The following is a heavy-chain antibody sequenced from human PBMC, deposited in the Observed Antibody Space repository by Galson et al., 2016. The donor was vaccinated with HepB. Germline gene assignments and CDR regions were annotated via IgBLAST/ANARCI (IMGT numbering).Heavy chain of an antibody. CDR2: IWYDASYK. J-gene: IGHJ2*01. CDR3: ARDLRDGNYGYFDL. CDR1: GFTFNTYG. D-gene: IGHD4-17*01. V-gene: IGHV3-33*01. Sequence: SLRLSCAASGFTFNTYGIHWVRQAPGKGLEWVAVIWYDASYKYYTDSLEGRITISRDNSKNTVYLQMNNLRAEDTALHFCARDLRDGNYGYFDLWGRGTLVTVSS.